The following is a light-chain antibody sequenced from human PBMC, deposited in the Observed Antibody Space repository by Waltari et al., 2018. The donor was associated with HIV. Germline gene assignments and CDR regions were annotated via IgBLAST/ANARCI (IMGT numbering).Light chain of an antibody. V-gene: IGKV2-28*01. CDR3: MQALQTLT. Sequence: IVMTQSPRTLSVTPGERASIPCRSSQSLLHSNGYDYLDWYVQKPGQSPQLLIYLTSNRASGVPDIFSCSGSGTNITLKITIVDAEDVGVYYCMQALQTLTFGGGTKVEI. CDR1: QSLLHSNGYDY. J-gene: IGKJ4*01. CDR2: LTS.